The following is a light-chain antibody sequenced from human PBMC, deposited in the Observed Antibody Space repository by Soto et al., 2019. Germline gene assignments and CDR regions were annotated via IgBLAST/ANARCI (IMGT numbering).Light chain of an antibody. J-gene: IGKJ4*01. Sequence: EIVMTQSPATLSVSPGERATVSCRASQSVSRNLAWYQQKPGQAPRLLIYGASSRATGIPVRLSGSGFGTEFTLTIGSLQAEDFAVYYCQQYYKWPPLTFGGGTKVEIK. CDR1: QSVSRN. V-gene: IGKV3-15*01. CDR3: QQYYKWPPLT. CDR2: GAS.